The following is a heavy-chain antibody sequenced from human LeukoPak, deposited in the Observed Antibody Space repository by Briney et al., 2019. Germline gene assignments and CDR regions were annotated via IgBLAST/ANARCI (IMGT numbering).Heavy chain of an antibody. J-gene: IGHJ4*02. CDR1: GYTFTSYG. D-gene: IGHD3-9*01. Sequence: ASVKVSCKASGYTFTSYGISWVRQAPGQGLEWMGWVSAYKANTNYAQKLQGRVTMTTDTSTSTAYMELRSLRSDDTAVYYCARRGLRYFDYYFDYWGQGTLVTVSS. CDR3: ARRGLRYFDYYFDY. V-gene: IGHV1-18*01. CDR2: VSAYKANT.